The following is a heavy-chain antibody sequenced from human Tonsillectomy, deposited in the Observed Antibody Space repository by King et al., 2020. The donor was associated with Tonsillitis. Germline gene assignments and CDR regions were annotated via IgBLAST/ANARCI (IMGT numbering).Heavy chain of an antibody. V-gene: IGHV4-59*01. D-gene: IGHD2-2*02. CDR1: CCSISSYY. CDR3: ARVIDIVVVPAAILRYWYFDL. Sequence: VQLQESGPGLVKPSETLSLTCTVSCCSISSYYWVWIRQPPGKGLEWIGYIYYSGGTNYNPSLQSRVTISVDTSKNQFSLKLSSVTAADTAVYYCARVIDIVVVPAAILRYWYFDLWGRGTLVTVSS. CDR2: IYYSGGT. J-gene: IGHJ2*01.